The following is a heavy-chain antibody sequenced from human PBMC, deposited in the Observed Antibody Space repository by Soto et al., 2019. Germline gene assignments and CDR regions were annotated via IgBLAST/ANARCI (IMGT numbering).Heavy chain of an antibody. V-gene: IGHV1-69*01. CDR2: IIPIFGTA. J-gene: IGHJ5*02. CDR1: GGTFSSYA. CDR3: ARGRRNWYYDRENGFDP. D-gene: IGHD3-3*01. Sequence: QVQLVQSGAEVKKPGSSVKVSCKASGGTFSSYAISWVRQAPGQGLEWMGGIIPIFGTANYAQKFQGRVTITADESTSTAYMELSSLRAEDTAVDYCARGRRNWYYDRENGFDPWGQGTLVTVSS.